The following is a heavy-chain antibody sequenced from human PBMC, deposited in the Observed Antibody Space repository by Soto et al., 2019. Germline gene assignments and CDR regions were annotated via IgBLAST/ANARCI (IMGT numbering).Heavy chain of an antibody. J-gene: IGHJ4*02. CDR2: IYFNGNT. CDR1: AASFSKYY. V-gene: IGHV4-59*01. Sequence: SETLSLTCTVSAASFSKYYWTWIRQSPGKGLEWIGYIYFNGNTNYNPSLKRRVTMSIDTSKKQFSLNLSSVTAADTAVYYCASVTFGGIVLAHWGQGALVTVAS. CDR3: ASVTFGGIVLAH. D-gene: IGHD3-16*01.